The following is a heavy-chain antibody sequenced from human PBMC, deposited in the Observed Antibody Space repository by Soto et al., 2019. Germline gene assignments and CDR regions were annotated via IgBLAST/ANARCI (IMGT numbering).Heavy chain of an antibody. V-gene: IGHV3-30*18. D-gene: IGHD5-12*01. J-gene: IGHJ4*02. CDR3: AKDGSPGGYYFDY. CDR2: ISYDGSNK. CDR1: GFTFSSYG. Sequence: GGSLRLSCAASGFTFSSYGMHWVRQAPGKGLEWVAVISYDGSNKYYADSVKGRFTISRDNSKNTLYLQMSSLRAEDTAVYYCAKDGSPGGYYFDYWGQGTLVTVSS.